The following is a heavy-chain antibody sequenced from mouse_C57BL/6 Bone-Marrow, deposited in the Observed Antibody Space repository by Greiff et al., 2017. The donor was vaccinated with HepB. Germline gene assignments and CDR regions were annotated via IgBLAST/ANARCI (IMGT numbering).Heavy chain of an antibody. CDR2: ISYSGST. J-gene: IGHJ3*01. CDR1: GYSITSGYD. Sequence: EVKLEESGPGMVKPSQSLSLTCTVTGYSITSGYDWHWIRHFPGNKLEWMGYISYSGSTNYNPSLKSRISITHDTSKNHFFLKLNSVTTEDTATYYCARRGRSWFAYWGQGTLVTVSA. V-gene: IGHV3-1*01. CDR3: ARRGRSWFAY.